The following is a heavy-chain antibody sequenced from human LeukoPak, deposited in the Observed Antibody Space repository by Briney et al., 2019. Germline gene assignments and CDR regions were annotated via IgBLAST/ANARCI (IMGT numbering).Heavy chain of an antibody. CDR3: AKSTADYDFWSGYHDYYFDY. Sequence: PGGSLRLSCAASGFTFSSYAMSWVRQAPGKGLEWVSAISGSGGSTYYADSVKGRFTISRDNSKNTLYLQMNSLRAEDTAVYYCAKSTADYDFWSGYHDYYFDYWGQGTLVTVSS. V-gene: IGHV3-23*01. J-gene: IGHJ4*02. D-gene: IGHD3-3*01. CDR1: GFTFSSYA. CDR2: ISGSGGST.